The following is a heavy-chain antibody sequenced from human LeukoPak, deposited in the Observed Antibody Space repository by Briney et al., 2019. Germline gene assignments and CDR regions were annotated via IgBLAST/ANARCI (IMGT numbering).Heavy chain of an antibody. Sequence: PGGSLRLSCAASGFTFSNYEMNWVRQAPGKGLEWISYISNSGSTIYYADSVKGRFTISRDNAKNSLYLQMNSLRAEDTAVYYCARGRVIRGYHGKNYYFDYWGQGTLVTVSS. J-gene: IGHJ4*02. CDR2: ISNSGSTI. V-gene: IGHV3-48*03. CDR3: ARGRVIRGYHGKNYYFDY. CDR1: GFTFSNYE. D-gene: IGHD5-18*01.